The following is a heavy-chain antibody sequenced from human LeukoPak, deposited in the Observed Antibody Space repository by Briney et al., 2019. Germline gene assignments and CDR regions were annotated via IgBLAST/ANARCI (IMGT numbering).Heavy chain of an antibody. Sequence: GGSLRLSCAASGFTFSDYYMSWIRQAPGKGLEWVSYISGSSSYTNYADSVKGRFTISRDNAKKSLYLHINSLRAEDTAVYYCARSSGSSFDYWGQGTLVTVSS. CDR2: ISGSSSYT. J-gene: IGHJ4*02. CDR1: GFTFSDYY. V-gene: IGHV3-11*06. D-gene: IGHD1-26*01. CDR3: ARSSGSSFDY.